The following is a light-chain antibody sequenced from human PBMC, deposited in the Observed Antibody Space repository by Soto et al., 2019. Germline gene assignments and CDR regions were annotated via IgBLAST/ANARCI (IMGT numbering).Light chain of an antibody. J-gene: IGLJ3*02. CDR1: SSDVGGYKY. CDR3: SSYTSSSALEGV. Sequence: QSFLTQPASVSGSPGQSITISCTGTSSDVGGYKYVSWYQQHPGKAPKLMIYDVSNRPSGVSNRFSGSKSGNTASLTISGLQAEDEADYYCSSYTSSSALEGVFGGGTQLTVL. CDR2: DVS. V-gene: IGLV2-14*01.